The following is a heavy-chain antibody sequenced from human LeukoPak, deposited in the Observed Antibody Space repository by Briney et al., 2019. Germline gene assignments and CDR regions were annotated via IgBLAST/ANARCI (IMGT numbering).Heavy chain of an antibody. V-gene: IGHV3-53*01. CDR2: IYTGGNT. D-gene: IGHD3-10*01. Sequence: GGSLRLSCAASGFTVDSNYLSWVRQAPGKGLEWVSTIYTGGNTYYAASVKGRFTISRDNSKNTLFLQMNSLRAEDTAVYYCAKDQGDTMVRGAPPYYYYGMDVWGQGTAVTVSS. J-gene: IGHJ6*02. CDR1: GFTVDSNY. CDR3: AKDQGDTMVRGAPPYYYYGMDV.